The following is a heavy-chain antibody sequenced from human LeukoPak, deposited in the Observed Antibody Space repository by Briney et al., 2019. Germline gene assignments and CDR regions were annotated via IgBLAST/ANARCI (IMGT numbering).Heavy chain of an antibody. CDR1: GFTFSSYA. Sequence: PGGSLRLSCAASGFTFSSYAMSWVRQAPGKGLEWVSAISGSGGSTYYADSVKGRFTISRDNSKNTLYLQMNSLRAVDTAVYYCAKDDIPVFSGRYAGGEFDYWGQGTLVTVSS. D-gene: IGHD6-19*01. CDR3: AKDDIPVFSGRYAGGEFDY. V-gene: IGHV3-23*01. J-gene: IGHJ4*02. CDR2: ISGSGGST.